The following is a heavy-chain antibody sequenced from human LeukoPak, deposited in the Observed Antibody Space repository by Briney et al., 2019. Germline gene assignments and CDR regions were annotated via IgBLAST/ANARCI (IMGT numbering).Heavy chain of an antibody. CDR3: ARVSLTGYFAFDY. J-gene: IGHJ4*02. V-gene: IGHV3-23*01. D-gene: IGHD3-9*01. Sequence: GGSLRLSCAASGFTFSSYGMSWVRQAPGKGLEWVSGISNNGSYTYYADSVKGRFTISRDNSKNTLYLQMNSLRAEETAVYYCARVSLTGYFAFDYWGQGALVTVSS. CDR1: GFTFSSYG. CDR2: ISNNGSYT.